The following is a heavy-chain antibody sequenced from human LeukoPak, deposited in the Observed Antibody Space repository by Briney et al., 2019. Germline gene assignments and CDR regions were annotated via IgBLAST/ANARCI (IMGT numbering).Heavy chain of an antibody. D-gene: IGHD3-10*01. V-gene: IGHV3-23*01. J-gene: IGHJ4*02. Sequence: GGSLRLSCAASGFTFSSYAMSWVRQAPGKGLEWVSAISGSGGSTYYADSAKGRFTISRDNSKNPLYLQMNSLRAEDTAVYYCAKDDYGSGTPTDYWGQGTLVTVSS. CDR3: AKDDYGSGTPTDY. CDR2: ISGSGGST. CDR1: GFTFSSYA.